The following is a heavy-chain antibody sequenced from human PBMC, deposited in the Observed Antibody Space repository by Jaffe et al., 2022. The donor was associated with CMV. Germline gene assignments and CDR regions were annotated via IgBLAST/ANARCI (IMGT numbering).Heavy chain of an antibody. V-gene: IGHV3-7*01. J-gene: IGHJ5*02. CDR2: MRFDGSET. Sequence: EVQLVESGGGLVQPGESLRLSCTSSGFIFATYAMSWVRQAPGKGPEWVANMRFDGSETNYADSVKGRFIISRNNAKKSLYLQMNSLRVDDTAVYYCARDRRGFGPWGQGTLVTVSS. CDR3: ARDRRGFGP. CDR1: GFIFATYA.